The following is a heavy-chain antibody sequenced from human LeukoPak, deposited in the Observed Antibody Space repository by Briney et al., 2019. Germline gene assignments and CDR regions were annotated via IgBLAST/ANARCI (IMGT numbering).Heavy chain of an antibody. CDR3: AKDLDTAMVRRDYYYYYYMDV. J-gene: IGHJ6*03. V-gene: IGHV3-30*18. CDR2: ISYDGSNK. Sequence: GGSLRLSCAASGFTFSSYGMHWVRQAPGKGLEWVAVISYDGSNKYYADSVKGRFTISRDNSKNTLYLQMNSLRAEDTAVYYCAKDLDTAMVRRDYYYYYYMDVWGKGTTVTVSS. D-gene: IGHD5-18*01. CDR1: GFTFSSYG.